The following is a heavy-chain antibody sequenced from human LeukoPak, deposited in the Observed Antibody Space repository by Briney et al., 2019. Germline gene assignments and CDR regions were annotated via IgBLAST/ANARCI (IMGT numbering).Heavy chain of an antibody. D-gene: IGHD3-16*01. CDR2: VNGSGVVT. CDR3: AKAQGGNFDY. Sequence: GGSLRLSCAASGFTFSNNAMSWVRQAPGKGLEWVSAVNGSGVVTHYAASVRGRFTISRDNSKNTLYLQMNSLRAEDTAVYYCAKAQGGNFDYWGQGTLVTVSS. CDR1: GFTFSNNA. J-gene: IGHJ4*02. V-gene: IGHV3-23*01.